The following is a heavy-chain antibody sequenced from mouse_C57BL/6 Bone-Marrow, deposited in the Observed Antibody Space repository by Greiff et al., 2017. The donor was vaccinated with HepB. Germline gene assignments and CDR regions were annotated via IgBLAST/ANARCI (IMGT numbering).Heavy chain of an antibody. J-gene: IGHJ2*01. D-gene: IGHD1-1*01. Sequence: VQLQQSGPELVKPGASVKISCKASGYAFSSSWMNWVKQRPGKGLEWIGRIYPGDGDTNYNGKFKGKATLTADKSSSTAYMQLSSLTSEDSAVYFCASTVVADWGQGTTLTVSS. CDR2: IYPGDGDT. CDR3: ASTVVAD. CDR1: GYAFSSSW. V-gene: IGHV1-82*01.